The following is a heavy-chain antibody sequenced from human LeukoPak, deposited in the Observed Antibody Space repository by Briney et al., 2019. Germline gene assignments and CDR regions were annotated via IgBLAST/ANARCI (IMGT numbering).Heavy chain of an antibody. V-gene: IGHV3-23*01. Sequence: GGSLRLSCAASGFTFSTYAMSWVRQAPGKGLGWVSSLSGSGGTTYYADSVKGRFTISRDDSKNTLYLQMDSLRAEDTAVYYCAKVQLGIGVDYWGQGTLVTVSS. CDR3: AKVQLGIGVDY. CDR1: GFTFSTYA. J-gene: IGHJ4*02. CDR2: LSGSGGTT. D-gene: IGHD7-27*01.